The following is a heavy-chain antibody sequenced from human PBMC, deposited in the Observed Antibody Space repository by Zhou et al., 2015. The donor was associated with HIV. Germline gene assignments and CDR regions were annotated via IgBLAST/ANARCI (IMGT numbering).Heavy chain of an antibody. CDR2: IIPILGIA. CDR1: GGTFSSYT. J-gene: IGHJ6*02. CDR3: ARGWSSSTILHYYGMDV. V-gene: IGHV1-69*02. D-gene: IGHD2-2*01. Sequence: QVQLVQSGAEVKKPGSSVKVSCKASGGTFSSYTISWVRQAPGQGLEWMGRIIPILGIANYAQKFQGRVTITADKSTSTAYMELSSLRSEDTAVYYCARGWSSSTILHYYGMDVWGQGTTVTVSS.